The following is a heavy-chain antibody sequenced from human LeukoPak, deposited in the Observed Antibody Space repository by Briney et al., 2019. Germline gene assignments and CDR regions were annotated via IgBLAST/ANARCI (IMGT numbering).Heavy chain of an antibody. CDR3: ARDASFFYSDSSGSAYYFDC. V-gene: IGHV3-30*03. CDR2: ISYDGSNK. Sequence: PGGSLRLSCAASGFTFSGYGMHWVRQAPGKGLEWVAVISYDGSNKYYADSVKGRFTISRDNSKNTLYLQMNSLRAADTALYYCARDASFFYSDSSGSAYYFDCWGQGTLVTVSS. D-gene: IGHD3-22*01. CDR1: GFTFSGYG. J-gene: IGHJ4*02.